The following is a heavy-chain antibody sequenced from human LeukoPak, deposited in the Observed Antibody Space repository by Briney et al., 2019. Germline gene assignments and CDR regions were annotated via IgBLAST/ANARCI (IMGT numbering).Heavy chain of an antibody. CDR1: GLYVGRYW. CDR3: ARLDGYTTGSFDY. V-gene: IGHV3-7*01. CDR2: IKQDESEK. Sequence: PGGSLRLSCAASGLYVGRYWMSWVRQAPGEGLEWVANIKQDESEKDYLDSVKGRFTFSRDNSKNLLYLQMNSLRAEDTAGYYCARLDGYTTGSFDYWGQGTLVTVSS. J-gene: IGHJ4*02. D-gene: IGHD5-24*01.